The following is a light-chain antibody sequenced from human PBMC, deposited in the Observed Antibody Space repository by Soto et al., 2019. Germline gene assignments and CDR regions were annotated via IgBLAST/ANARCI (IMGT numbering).Light chain of an antibody. CDR3: QQYGISPFT. CDR1: QGVFSNF. Sequence: EIVLTQSPGTLSLSPGERATLSCRASQGVFSNFLAWYQQKPGQAPRLLIYGASSRATGIPDRFSGSGSGTDFTLTISRLEPEDFEVYFCQQYGISPFTFGQGTRLEIK. CDR2: GAS. V-gene: IGKV3-20*01. J-gene: IGKJ5*01.